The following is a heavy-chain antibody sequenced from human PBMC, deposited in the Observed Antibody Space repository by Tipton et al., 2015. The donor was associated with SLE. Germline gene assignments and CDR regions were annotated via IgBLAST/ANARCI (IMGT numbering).Heavy chain of an antibody. V-gene: IGHV4-59*12. CDR1: GGSISSYY. CDR2: IYYSGST. D-gene: IGHD6-13*01. J-gene: IGHJ1*01. Sequence: TLSLTCTVSGGSISSYYWSWIRQPPGKGLEWIGYIYYSGSTNYNPSLKSRVTISVDTSKNQFSLKLGSVTAADTAVYYCARTGYSSSWLYFQHWGQGTLVTVSS. CDR3: ARTGYSSSWLYFQH.